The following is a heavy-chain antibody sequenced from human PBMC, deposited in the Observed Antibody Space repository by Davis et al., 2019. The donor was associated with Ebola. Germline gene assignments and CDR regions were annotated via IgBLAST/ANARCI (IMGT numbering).Heavy chain of an antibody. V-gene: IGHV5-10-1*01. CDR3: ARPYCSSTSCYAGGDYYGMDV. CDR1: GYSFTSYW. J-gene: IGHJ6*02. Sequence: PGGSLRLSCKGSGYSFTSYWISWVRQMPGKGLEWMGRIDPSDSYTNYSPSFQGHVTISADKSISTAYLQWSSLKASDTAMYYCARPYCSSTSCYAGGDYYGMDVWGQGTTVTVSS. D-gene: IGHD2-2*01. CDR2: IDPSDSYT.